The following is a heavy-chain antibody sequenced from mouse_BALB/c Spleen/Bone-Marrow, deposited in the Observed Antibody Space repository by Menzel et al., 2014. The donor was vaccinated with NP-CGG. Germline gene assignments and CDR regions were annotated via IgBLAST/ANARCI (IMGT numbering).Heavy chain of an antibody. CDR3: ASYYYGSSSFAY. CDR1: GFNIKDTY. D-gene: IGHD1-1*01. J-gene: IGHJ3*01. V-gene: IGHV14-3*02. CDR2: IDPANGNT. Sequence: EVQLQQSGAELVKPGASVKLSCTASGFNIKDTYMHWVKQRPEQGLEWIGRIDPANGNTKYDPKFQGKATITADTSSNTAYLQLSSQTSEDTAVYYCASYYYGSSSFAYWGQGTLVTVSA.